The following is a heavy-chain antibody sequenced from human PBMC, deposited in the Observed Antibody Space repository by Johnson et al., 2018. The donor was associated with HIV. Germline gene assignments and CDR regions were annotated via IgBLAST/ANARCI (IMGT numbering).Heavy chain of an antibody. CDR1: GFTFGSNW. Sequence: QVKLVESGGGLVQPGGSLRLSCATSGFTFGSNWMSWVRQAPGKGLEWVACISYDGGNKYYADSVRGRISISRDNSKKTLYLQMNSLRAEDTAVYYCARERFSDILTGYHAFDVWGRGTMVTVSS. CDR2: ISYDGGNK. J-gene: IGHJ3*01. D-gene: IGHD3-9*01. CDR3: ARERFSDILTGYHAFDV. V-gene: IGHV3-30*03.